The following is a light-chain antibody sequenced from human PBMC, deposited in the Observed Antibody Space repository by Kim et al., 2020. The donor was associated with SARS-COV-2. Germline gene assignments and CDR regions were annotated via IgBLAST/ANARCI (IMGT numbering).Light chain of an antibody. V-gene: IGKV3-15*01. J-gene: IGKJ4*01. CDR3: QQYNNWPALT. CDR1: QSGGGN. Sequence: CPGERAPRAGRARQSGGGNWAGYQQKPGQAPRLLIYGASTRATGIPARFSGSGSGTEFTLTISSLQSEDFAVYYCQQYNNWPALTFGGGTKVDIK. CDR2: GAS.